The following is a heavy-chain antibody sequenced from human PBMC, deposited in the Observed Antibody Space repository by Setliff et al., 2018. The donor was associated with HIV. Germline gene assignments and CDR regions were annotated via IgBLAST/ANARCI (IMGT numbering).Heavy chain of an antibody. CDR2: IHPGTGNT. CDR1: GYTFTSYY. Sequence: ASVKVSCKASGYTFTSYYMHWVRQAPGQGLEWMGPIHPGTGNTYYTQKFQGRVTWTRDTSTSTVYMELSSLRSEDTAVYYCARDSSTGWFSADYWGQGTLVTVSS. D-gene: IGHD6-19*01. J-gene: IGHJ4*02. CDR3: ARDSSTGWFSADY. V-gene: IGHV1-46*01.